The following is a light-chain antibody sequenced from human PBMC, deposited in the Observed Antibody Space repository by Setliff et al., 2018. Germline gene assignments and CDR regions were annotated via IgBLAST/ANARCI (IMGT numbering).Light chain of an antibody. CDR2: EVS. Sequence: QSALTQPAAVSGSPGQSIAISCTGTSRDVGPYNYVSWYQQHPGKAPKLMIYEVSERPSGVPDRFSGSKSGNTASLTVSGLQAEDEADYYCSSYAGSNKLVFGGGTQLTVL. CDR1: SRDVGPYNY. J-gene: IGLJ2*01. CDR3: SSYAGSNKLV. V-gene: IGLV2-8*01.